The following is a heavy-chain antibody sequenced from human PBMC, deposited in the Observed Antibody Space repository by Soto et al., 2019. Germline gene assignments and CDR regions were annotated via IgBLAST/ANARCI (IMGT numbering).Heavy chain of an antibody. CDR3: AKDPKGFQYYYDSSGYYDAFDI. CDR2: ISGSGGST. D-gene: IGHD3-22*01. CDR1: GFTFSSYA. V-gene: IGHV3-23*01. Sequence: GESLKISCAASGFTFSSYAMSWVRQAPGKGLEWVSAISGSGGSTYYADSVKGRFTISRDNSKNTLYLQMNSLRAEDTAVYYCAKDPKGFQYYYDSSGYYDAFDIWGQGTMVTVSS. J-gene: IGHJ3*02.